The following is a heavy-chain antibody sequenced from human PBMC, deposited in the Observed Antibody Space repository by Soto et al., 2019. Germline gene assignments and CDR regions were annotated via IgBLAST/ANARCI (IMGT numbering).Heavy chain of an antibody. CDR2: IYYSGST. Sequence: SETLSLTCAVSRRSISSGDYYWSWIRQPPGKGLEWIGYIYYSGSTYYNPSLKSRVTISVDTSKNQFSLKLSSVTAADTAVYYCARVGGYCSGGSCYWFDPWGQGTLVTVS. D-gene: IGHD2-15*01. J-gene: IGHJ5*02. CDR3: ARVGGYCSGGSCYWFDP. V-gene: IGHV4-30-4*01. CDR1: RRSISSGDYY.